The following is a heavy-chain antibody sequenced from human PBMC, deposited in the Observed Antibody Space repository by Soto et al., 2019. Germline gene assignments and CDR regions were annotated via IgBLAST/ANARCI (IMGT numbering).Heavy chain of an antibody. CDR2: IIPIFGTA. CDR1: GGTFSSYA. CDR3: ARDAAVAGISIFDY. J-gene: IGHJ4*02. V-gene: IGHV1-69*12. D-gene: IGHD6-19*01. Sequence: QVQLVQSGAEVKKPGSSVKVSCKASGGTFSSYAIGWVRQAPGQGLEWMGGIIPIFGTANYAQKFQGRVTITADESTSTAYMELSSLRSEDTAVYYCARDAAVAGISIFDYWGQGTLVTVSS.